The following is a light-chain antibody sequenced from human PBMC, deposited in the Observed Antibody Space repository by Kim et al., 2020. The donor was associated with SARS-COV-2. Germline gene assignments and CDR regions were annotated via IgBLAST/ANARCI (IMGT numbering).Light chain of an antibody. Sequence: SVTISCTGTSSDVGGYNYVSWYQQHPGRAPKLMIYEVSKRPSGVPDRFSGSKSGNTAAVTVSGRQAEDEADYYCSSYAGSSSPVVFGGGTQLTVL. J-gene: IGLJ2*01. CDR1: SSDVGGYNY. CDR2: EVS. CDR3: SSYAGSSSPVV. V-gene: IGLV2-8*01.